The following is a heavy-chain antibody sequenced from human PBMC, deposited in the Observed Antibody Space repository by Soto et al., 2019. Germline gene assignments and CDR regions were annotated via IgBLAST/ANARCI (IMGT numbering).Heavy chain of an antibody. CDR3: ARDLVIAVAGMELWFDP. V-gene: IGHV3-33*01. D-gene: IGHD6-19*01. J-gene: IGHJ5*02. CDR1: GGSCSTYG. Sequence: GGSLRLSWAASGGSCSTYGMHWVRQAPGKGLEYVAGVRHDGREEYYVDSVRGRFTISRDNYKNMLSLQMNSLGAEDTAVYYCARDLVIAVAGMELWFDPWGQGTLVTVSS. CDR2: VRHDGREE.